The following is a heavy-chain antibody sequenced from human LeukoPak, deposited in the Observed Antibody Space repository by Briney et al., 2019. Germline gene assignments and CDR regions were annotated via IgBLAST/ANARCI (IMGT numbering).Heavy chain of an antibody. J-gene: IGHJ4*02. D-gene: IGHD6-13*01. Sequence: ASVKVSCKASGYTFTGYYMHWVRQAPGQGLEWVGWINPKNGGSNYAQKFQGRVTMTRGRSISTAYMELSRLRSDDTAVYYCARYSSSWYGSGYYFDYWGQGTLVTVSS. CDR1: GYTFTGYY. V-gene: IGHV1-2*02. CDR3: ARYSSSWYGSGYYFDY. CDR2: INPKNGGS.